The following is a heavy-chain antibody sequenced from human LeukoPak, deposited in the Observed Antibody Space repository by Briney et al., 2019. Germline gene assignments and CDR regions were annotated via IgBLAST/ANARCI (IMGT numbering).Heavy chain of an antibody. J-gene: IGHJ4*02. CDR3: AKDLAVTGWVNDY. D-gene: IGHD6-19*01. CDR1: GFTFSNYA. Sequence: GGPLSFSCAASGFTFSNYAMSWVRQAPGKGLEWVSAITGSGGTTYYADSVKGRFTVSRDNSKNTLYLQMNSLRAEDTAVYYCAKDLAVTGWVNDYWGQGTLVTVSS. V-gene: IGHV3-23*01. CDR2: ITGSGGTT.